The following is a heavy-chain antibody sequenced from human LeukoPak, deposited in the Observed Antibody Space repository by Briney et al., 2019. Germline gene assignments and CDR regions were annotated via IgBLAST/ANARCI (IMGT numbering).Heavy chain of an antibody. J-gene: IGHJ6*03. D-gene: IGHD3-3*01. CDR2: IIPIFGTA. CDR1: GYTFTSYD. Sequence: ASVKVSCKASGYTFTSYDINWVRQAAGQGLEWMGGIIPIFGTANYAQKFQGRVTITADESTSTAYMELSSLRSEDTAVYYCARSPSAYYDFWSANYYMDVWGKGTTVTVSS. CDR3: ARSPSAYYDFWSANYYMDV. V-gene: IGHV1-69*13.